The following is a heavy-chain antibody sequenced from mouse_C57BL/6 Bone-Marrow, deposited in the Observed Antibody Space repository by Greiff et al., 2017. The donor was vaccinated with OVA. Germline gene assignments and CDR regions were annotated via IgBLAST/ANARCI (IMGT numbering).Heavy chain of an antibody. CDR2: IYPGSGNT. CDR1: GYTFTDYY. CDR3: ARWGFITTVVGYFDV. D-gene: IGHD1-1*01. Sequence: VQLQQSGAELVRPGASVKLSCKASGYTFTDYYINWVKQRPGQGLEWIARIYPGSGNTYYNEKFKGKATLTAEKSSSTAYMQLSSLTSEDSAVYFCARWGFITTVVGYFDVWGTGTTVTVSS. V-gene: IGHV1-76*01. J-gene: IGHJ1*03.